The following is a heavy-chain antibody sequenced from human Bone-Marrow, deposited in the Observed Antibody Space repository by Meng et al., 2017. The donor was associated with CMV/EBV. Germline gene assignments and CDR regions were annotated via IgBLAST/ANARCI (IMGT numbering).Heavy chain of an antibody. J-gene: IGHJ3*01. CDR1: GYTFTGYY. Sequence: ASVKVSCKASGYTFTGYYMHWVRQAPGQGLEWMGWINPNSGGTNYAQKFQGRVTLTRDTSITTGYMELSSLRLDDTAVYYCARDIGSYDFWSAYLGAFDFWGQGTVVTVSS. D-gene: IGHD3-3*01. CDR2: INPNSGGT. CDR3: ARDIGSYDFWSAYLGAFDF. V-gene: IGHV1-2*02.